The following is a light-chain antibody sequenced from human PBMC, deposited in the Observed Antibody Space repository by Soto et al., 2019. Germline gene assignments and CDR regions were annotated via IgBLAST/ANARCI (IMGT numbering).Light chain of an antibody. CDR3: SSYSSTTSSTLVV. CDR1: SSYNF. V-gene: IGLV2-14*03. J-gene: IGLJ2*01. Sequence: QSALTQPASVSGSPGQSITISCTGTSSYNFVSWYQHHPGKAPKLIIYDVSNRPSGVSNRFSASKSGNAASLTISGLQAEDEADYYCSSYSSTTSSTLVVFGGGTKLTVL. CDR2: DVS.